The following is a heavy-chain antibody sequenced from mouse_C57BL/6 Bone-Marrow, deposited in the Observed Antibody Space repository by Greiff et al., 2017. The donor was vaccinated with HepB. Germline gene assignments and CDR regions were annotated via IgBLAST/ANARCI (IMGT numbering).Heavy chain of an antibody. D-gene: IGHD3-1*01. CDR2: IYPRSGNT. J-gene: IGHJ1*01. CDR1: GYTFTSYG. CDR3: SRLGPLVPSFFDF. V-gene: IGHV1-81*01. Sequence: QVQLQQSGAELARPGASVKLSCKASGYTFTSYGISWVKQRTGQGLEWIGEIYPRSGNTYYNEKFKGKATLTADKSSSTAYMELRSLTSEDSAVSFSSRLGPLVPSFFDFWVPRPTVPVSS.